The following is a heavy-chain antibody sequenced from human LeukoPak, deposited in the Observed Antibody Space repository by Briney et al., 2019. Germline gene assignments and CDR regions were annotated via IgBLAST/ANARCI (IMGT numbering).Heavy chain of an antibody. D-gene: IGHD1-26*01. J-gene: IGHJ4*02. CDR3: ARDGGSYFDY. V-gene: IGHV3-74*01. CDR2: FNSDGSST. Sequence: PGGSLRLSCAASGFTLSSYWMHWVRQAPGKGLVWVSRFNSDGSSTRYADSVKGRFTISRDNAKNTLYLQMNSLRVEDTAVYYCARDGGSYFDYWGQGTLVTVSS. CDR1: GFTLSSYW.